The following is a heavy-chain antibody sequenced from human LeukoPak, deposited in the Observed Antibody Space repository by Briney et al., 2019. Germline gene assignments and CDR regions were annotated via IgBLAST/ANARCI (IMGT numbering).Heavy chain of an antibody. CDR1: GFTFSSYW. J-gene: IGHJ4*02. D-gene: IGHD1-7*01. CDR2: IKQDGSEK. V-gene: IGHV3-7*01. CDR3: ARVDWNWDFDY. Sequence: GGSLRLSCAASGFTFSSYWMNWVRQTPGKGLEWVANIKQDGSEKYYVDFVKGRFTISRDNAKNSLYLQMNSLRAEDTAVYYCARVDWNWDFDYWGQGTLVTVSS.